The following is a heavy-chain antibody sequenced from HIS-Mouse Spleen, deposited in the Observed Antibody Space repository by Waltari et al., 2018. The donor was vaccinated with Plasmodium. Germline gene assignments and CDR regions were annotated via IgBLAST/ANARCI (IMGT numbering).Heavy chain of an antibody. Sequence: QLQLQESGPGLVKPSETLSLTCTVSGGSISSSSYYWGWIRQPPGKGLEWIWSIYYSGSPSYNPSLKRRVNRSVDPSKNQVSLKLSSVTAADTAVYYCARDRITGTSDFDYWGQGTLVTVSS. CDR3: ARDRITGTSDFDY. V-gene: IGHV4-39*07. J-gene: IGHJ4*02. D-gene: IGHD1-7*01. CDR2: IYYSGSP. CDR1: GGSISSSSYY.